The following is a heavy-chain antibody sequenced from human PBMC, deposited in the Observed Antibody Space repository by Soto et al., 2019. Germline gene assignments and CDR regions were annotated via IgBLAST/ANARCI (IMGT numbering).Heavy chain of an antibody. CDR1: GFTFSSYA. CDR2: ISYDGSNK. V-gene: IGHV3-30-3*01. Sequence: GGSLRLSCAASGFTFSSYAMHWVRQAPGKGLEWVAVISYDGSNKYYADSVKGRFTISRDNSKNTLYLQMNSLRAEDTAVYYCARVGAAGTPFDYWGQGTLVTVSS. J-gene: IGHJ4*02. D-gene: IGHD6-13*01. CDR3: ARVGAAGTPFDY.